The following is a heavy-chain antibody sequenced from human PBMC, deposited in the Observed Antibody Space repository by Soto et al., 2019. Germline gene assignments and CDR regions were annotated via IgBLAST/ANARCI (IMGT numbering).Heavy chain of an antibody. CDR1: GFTFNNAW. J-gene: IGHJ4*02. CDR2: IKSIIDGGTT. V-gene: IGHV3-15*01. Sequence: GGSLRLSCVASGFTFNNAWMSWVRQAPGKGLDWVGRIKSIIDGGTTDYAASVKGRFTISRDDSKNTLYLQMNSLKTADTAVYYCARDYYGSGSYYLFDYWGQGTLVTVSS. CDR3: ARDYYGSGSYYLFDY. D-gene: IGHD3-10*01.